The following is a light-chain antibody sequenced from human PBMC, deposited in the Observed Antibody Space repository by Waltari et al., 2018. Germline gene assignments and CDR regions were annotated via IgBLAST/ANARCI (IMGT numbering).Light chain of an antibody. CDR3: SSYTSSSLYV. CDR1: SSDVGGYNY. Sequence: QSALTQPASVSGSPGQSITISCTGTSSDVGGYNYVSWYLQHPDKAPKLMIYEVSNRPSGVSNRFSGSKSGNTASLTISGLQAEDEADYYCSSYTSSSLYVFGTGTKVTVL. CDR2: EVS. J-gene: IGLJ1*01. V-gene: IGLV2-14*01.